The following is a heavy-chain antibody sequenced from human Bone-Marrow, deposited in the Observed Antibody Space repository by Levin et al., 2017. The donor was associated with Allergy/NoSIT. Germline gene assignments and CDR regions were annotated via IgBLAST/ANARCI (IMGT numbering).Heavy chain of an antibody. D-gene: IGHD7-27*01. CDR3: ARAMASGESFDY. CDR1: GYTFSDYY. J-gene: IGHJ4*02. Sequence: GESLKISCKASGYTFSDYYVEWVRQAPGQGFEWLGWINPNGGVTNYAQNFPSLFPMTRDTSDSTAYMELTGLTSDDTAVYYCARAMASGESFDYWGQGTPLNVSS. V-gene: IGHV1-2*02. CDR2: INPNGGVT.